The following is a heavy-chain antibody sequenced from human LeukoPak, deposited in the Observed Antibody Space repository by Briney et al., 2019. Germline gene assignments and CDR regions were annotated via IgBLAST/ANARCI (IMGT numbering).Heavy chain of an antibody. V-gene: IGHV4-30-4*01. CDR3: ASRGVFGGVIVFDS. CDR2: IYYSGST. J-gene: IGHJ4*02. CDR1: GGSISSGDYY. Sequence: SETLSLTCTVSGGSISSGDYYWSWIRQPPGKGLEWIGYIYYSGSTYYNPSLKSRVTISVDTSKNQFSLKLSSVTAADTAVYYCASRGVFGGVIVFDSWGKGTLVTVSS. D-gene: IGHD3-16*02.